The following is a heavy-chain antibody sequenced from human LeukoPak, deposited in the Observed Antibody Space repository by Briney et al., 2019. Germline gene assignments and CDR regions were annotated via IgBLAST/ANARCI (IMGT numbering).Heavy chain of an antibody. CDR3: AGDPERGSYYYYMDV. CDR1: GGSISSSSYY. D-gene: IGHD3-10*01. Sequence: SETLSLTCSVSGGSISSSSYYWGWIRQPPGKGLEWSGSVYYSGTTYYNPSLKSRVTISVDTSKNQFSLKLSSVTAADTAVYYCAGDPERGSYYYYMDVWGKGTTVTVSS. V-gene: IGHV4-39*02. CDR2: VYYSGTT. J-gene: IGHJ6*03.